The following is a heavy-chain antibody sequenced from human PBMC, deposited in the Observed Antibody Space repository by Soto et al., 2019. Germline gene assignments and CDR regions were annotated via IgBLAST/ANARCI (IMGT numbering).Heavy chain of an antibody. CDR2: IYPGDSDT. CDR3: ARSGYSYGSFYYYYYGMDV. D-gene: IGHD5-18*01. V-gene: IGHV5-51*01. J-gene: IGHJ6*02. CDR1: GYSFTSYW. Sequence: PGGSLKISCKVSGYSFTSYWIGWVRQMPGKGLEWMGIIYPGDSDTRYSPSFQGQVTISADKSISTAYLQWSSLKASDTAMYYCARSGYSYGSFYYYYYGMDVWGQGTTVTVSS.